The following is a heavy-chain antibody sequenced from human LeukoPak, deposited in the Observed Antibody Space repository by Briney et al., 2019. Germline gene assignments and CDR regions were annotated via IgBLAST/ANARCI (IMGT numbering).Heavy chain of an antibody. Sequence: PSETLSPTCQVSGDVVTSASHYWAWLRQSPGKELEWFGSIDSRQTTYYTPSLRCRVTVAVDTSKNQFSLQLSSLAAADTAVYHCARGQIVVVSTPGGGYTDAWGKGTTVTVSS. V-gene: IGHV4-39*07. CDR1: GDVVTSASHY. D-gene: IGHD3-22*01. CDR3: ARGQIVVVSTPGGGYTDA. J-gene: IGHJ6*03. CDR2: IDSRQTT.